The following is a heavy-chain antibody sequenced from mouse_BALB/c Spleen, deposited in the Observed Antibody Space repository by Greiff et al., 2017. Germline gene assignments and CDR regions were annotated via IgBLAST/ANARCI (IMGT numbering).Heavy chain of an antibody. J-gene: IGHJ3*01. CDR3: ARDGEEFAY. Sequence: EVKLMESGGGLVQPGGSLRLSCATSGFTFTDYYMSWVRQPPGKALEWLGFIRNKANGYTTEYSASVKGRFTISRDNSQSILYLQMNTLRAEDSATYYCARDGEEFAYWGQGTLVTVSA. V-gene: IGHV7-3*02. CDR1: GFTFTDYY. CDR2: IRNKANGYTT.